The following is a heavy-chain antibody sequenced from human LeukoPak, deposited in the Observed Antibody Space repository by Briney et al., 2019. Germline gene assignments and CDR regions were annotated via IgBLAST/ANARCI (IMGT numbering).Heavy chain of an antibody. V-gene: IGHV3-21*01. Sequence: GSLRLSCAASGFTFSSYTMNWVRQAPGKGLEWVSSISTSSSYIYYADSVKGRFTISRDNAKKSLYLQMNSLRAEDTAVYYCARDGDTVLTRGYYYYMDVWGKGTTVTVS. CDR1: GFTFSSYT. D-gene: IGHD4-23*01. CDR2: ISTSSSYI. CDR3: ARDGDTVLTRGYYYYMDV. J-gene: IGHJ6*03.